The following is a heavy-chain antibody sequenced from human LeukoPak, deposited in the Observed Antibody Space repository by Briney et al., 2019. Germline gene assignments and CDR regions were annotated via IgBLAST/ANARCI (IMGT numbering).Heavy chain of an antibody. V-gene: IGHV4-34*01. CDR3: ARGKFGRRLDP. Sequence: SETLSLTCAVYGGSFSGYYWSWIRQPPGKGLEWIGEINHSGSTNYNPSLKSRVTISVDTSKNQFSLKLSSVTAADTAVYYCARGKFGRRLDPWGQEPWSPSPQ. CDR2: INHSGST. J-gene: IGHJ5*02. D-gene: IGHD3-10*01. CDR1: GGSFSGYY.